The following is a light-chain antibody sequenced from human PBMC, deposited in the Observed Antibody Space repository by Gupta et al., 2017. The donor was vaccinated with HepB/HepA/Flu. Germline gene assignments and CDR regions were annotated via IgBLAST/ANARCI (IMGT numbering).Light chain of an antibody. Sequence: QTVVTQEPSFSVSPGGTVTLTCGLGSGSVSTSYYPSWYQQTPGQPPRTLIYSTNTRSSGVPDRFSGSILGNKAALTITGAQEDDESDYYCVRYMGSGIWVFGGGTKLTVL. CDR1: SGSVSTSYY. CDR3: VRYMGSGIWV. CDR2: STN. J-gene: IGLJ3*02. V-gene: IGLV8-61*01.